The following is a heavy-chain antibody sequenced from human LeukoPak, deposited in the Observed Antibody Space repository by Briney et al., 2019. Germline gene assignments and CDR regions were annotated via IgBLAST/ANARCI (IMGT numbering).Heavy chain of an antibody. D-gene: IGHD3-16*02. CDR2: ISNSGGNT. J-gene: IGHJ4*02. Sequence: GGSLRLSCAASGFTFSSFAMSWVRQAPGKGLEWVSGISNSGGNTYYADSVKGLFTISRDNSKHTLYLQVNSLRAEDTAVYYCAKVLSPWGQGTLVSVSS. CDR1: GFTFSSFA. CDR3: AKVLSP. V-gene: IGHV3-23*01.